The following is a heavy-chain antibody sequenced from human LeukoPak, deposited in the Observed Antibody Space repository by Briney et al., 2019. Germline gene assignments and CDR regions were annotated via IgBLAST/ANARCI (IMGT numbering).Heavy chain of an antibody. J-gene: IGHJ4*02. V-gene: IGHV3-9*01. CDR1: GFTFDDYA. CDR3: ARAVGAPQDDY. Sequence: GRSLRLSCEASGFTFDDYAMHWARQAPGKGLEWVSGISWNRGNIGYADSVKGRFTISRDNAKNSLYLHMNSLRAEDTAVYYCARAVGAPQDDYWGQGTLVTVSS. CDR2: ISWNRGNI. D-gene: IGHD1-26*01.